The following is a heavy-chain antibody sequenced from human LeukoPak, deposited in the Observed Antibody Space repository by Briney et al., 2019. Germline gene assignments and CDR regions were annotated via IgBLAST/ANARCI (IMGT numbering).Heavy chain of an antibody. J-gene: IGHJ4*02. CDR3: ARSSSRYCSGGSCYSGVLGYFDY. CDR2: IYHSGST. D-gene: IGHD2-15*01. Sequence: PSETLSLTCAVSGYSISSGYYWGWIRQPPGKGLEWIGSIYHSGSTYYNPSLKSRVTISVDMSKNQFSLRLASVSAADTAVYYCARSSSRYCSGGSCYSGVLGYFDYWGQGTLVTVSS. CDR1: GYSISSGYY. V-gene: IGHV4-38-2*01.